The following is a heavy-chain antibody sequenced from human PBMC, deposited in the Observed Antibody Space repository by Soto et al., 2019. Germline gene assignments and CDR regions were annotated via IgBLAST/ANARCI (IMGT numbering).Heavy chain of an antibody. Sequence: EVQLVESGGGVVRPGGSLRLSCAASGFTFDDYGMSWVRQAPGKGLEWVSGINWNGGSTGYADSVKGRFTISRDNAKNSLYLRMNSLRAEDTAVYHCARGYCSGGSCYRPFDYWGQGTLVTVSS. CDR2: INWNGGST. CDR1: GFTFDDYG. CDR3: ARGYCSGGSCYRPFDY. D-gene: IGHD2-15*01. V-gene: IGHV3-20*01. J-gene: IGHJ4*02.